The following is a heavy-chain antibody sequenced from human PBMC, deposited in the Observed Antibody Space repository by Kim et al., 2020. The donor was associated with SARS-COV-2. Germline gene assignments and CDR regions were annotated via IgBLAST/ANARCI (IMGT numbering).Heavy chain of an antibody. CDR3: ARGCEAAGTWSWFDP. J-gene: IGHJ5*02. D-gene: IGHD6-13*01. Sequence: QKVQGRVTMTRDTSTSTVYMELSSLRSEDTAVYYCARGCEAAGTWSWFDPWGQGTLVTVSS. V-gene: IGHV1-46*01.